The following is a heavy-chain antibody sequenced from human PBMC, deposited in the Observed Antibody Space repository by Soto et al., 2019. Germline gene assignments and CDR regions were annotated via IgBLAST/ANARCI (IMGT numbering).Heavy chain of an antibody. J-gene: IGHJ5*02. CDR3: ARGPPYCSGGSCYPNWFDP. V-gene: IGHV4-34*01. CDR2: INHSGST. CDR1: GGSFSGYY. Sequence: SEALSLPCTVYGGSFSGYYWSWIRQPPGKELEWIGEINHSGSTNYNPSLKRRVTISVDTSKNQSSLKLSSVTAADTAVYYCARGPPYCSGGSCYPNWFDPWGQGTLVTVSS. D-gene: IGHD2-15*01.